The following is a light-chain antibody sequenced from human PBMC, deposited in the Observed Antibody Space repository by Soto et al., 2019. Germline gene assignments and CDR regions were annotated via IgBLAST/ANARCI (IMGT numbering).Light chain of an antibody. J-gene: IGKJ4*01. CDR2: GAS. Sequence: EIVMTQSPATLSVSPGQRATLSCRASQSIANRLAWYQQKPGQAPRLLIYGASTRATGDPARFSGSGSGTEFTLTISSLQSEDFAVYYCQQYNNWLALTFGGGTKVEIK. CDR3: QQYNNWLALT. V-gene: IGKV3-15*01. CDR1: QSIANR.